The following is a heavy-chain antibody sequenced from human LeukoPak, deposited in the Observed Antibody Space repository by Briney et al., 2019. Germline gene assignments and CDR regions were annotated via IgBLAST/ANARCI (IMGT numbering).Heavy chain of an antibody. V-gene: IGHV3-7*01. Sequence: PGGSLRLSCAASGFAFGSYWMSWVRQAPGKGLEWVANIKQDGSEKYYVDSVKGRFTISRDNAKNSLYLQMNSLRAEDTAVYYCARSLYYYDSSGYHYYFDYWGQGTLVTVSS. J-gene: IGHJ4*02. CDR2: IKQDGSEK. D-gene: IGHD3-22*01. CDR3: ARSLYYYDSSGYHYYFDY. CDR1: GFAFGSYW.